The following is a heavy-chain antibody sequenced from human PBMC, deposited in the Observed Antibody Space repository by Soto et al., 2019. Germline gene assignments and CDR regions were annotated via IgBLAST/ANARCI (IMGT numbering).Heavy chain of an antibody. D-gene: IGHD2-2*03. J-gene: IGHJ6*02. V-gene: IGHV3-48*02. Sequence: EVQVVESGGGLVQPGGSLRLSCAASGFTFSRYGMNWVRQAPGKGLEWVAYISSSSSTIYYADSVKGRFTISRDNAKNSLYLKMNSRRDEDTAVYYCARDGYCVSTTCYFLPDVWGQGTTVTVSS. CDR3: ARDGYCVSTTCYFLPDV. CDR1: GFTFSRYG. CDR2: ISSSSSTI.